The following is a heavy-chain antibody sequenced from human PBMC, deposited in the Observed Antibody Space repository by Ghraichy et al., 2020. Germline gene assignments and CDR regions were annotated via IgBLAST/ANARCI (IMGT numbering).Heavy chain of an antibody. CDR3: ARRAGPGVKYFDY. CDR1: GFTVSSNY. D-gene: IGHD7-27*01. Sequence: GGSLRLSCAASGFTVSSNYMSWVRQAPGKGLEWVSVIYSGGSTYYADSVKGRFTISRDNSKNTLYLQMNSLRAEDTAVYYCARRAGPGVKYFDYWGQGTLVTVSS. J-gene: IGHJ4*02. CDR2: IYSGGST. V-gene: IGHV3-53*01.